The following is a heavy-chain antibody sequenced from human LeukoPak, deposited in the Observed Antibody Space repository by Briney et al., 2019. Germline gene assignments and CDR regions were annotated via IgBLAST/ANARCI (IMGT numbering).Heavy chain of an antibody. V-gene: IGHV1-8*01. J-gene: IGHJ3*02. CDR2: MNPNSGNT. CDR3: ARMYSSSWTQYAFDI. D-gene: IGHD6-13*01. Sequence: GASVKVSCKASGYTFTSYDINWVRQATGQGLEWMGWMNPNSGNTGCAQKFQGRVTVTRNTSISTAYMELSSLRSEDTAVYYCARMYSSSWTQYAFDIWGQGTMVTVSS. CDR1: GYTFTSYD.